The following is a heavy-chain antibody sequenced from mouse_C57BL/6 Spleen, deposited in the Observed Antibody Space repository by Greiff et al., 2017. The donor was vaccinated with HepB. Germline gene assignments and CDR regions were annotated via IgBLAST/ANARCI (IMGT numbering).Heavy chain of an antibody. CDR3: ARPNWESPYYYAMDY. CDR2: IRNKANGYTT. Sequence: EVQLVESGGGLVQPGGSLSLSCAASGFTFTDYYMSWVRQPPGKALEWLGFIRNKANGYTTEYSASVKGRFTISRDNSQSILYLQMNALRAEDSATYYCARPNWESPYYYAMDYWGEGPSVTASS. V-gene: IGHV7-3*01. J-gene: IGHJ4*01. CDR1: GFTFTDYY. D-gene: IGHD4-1*01.